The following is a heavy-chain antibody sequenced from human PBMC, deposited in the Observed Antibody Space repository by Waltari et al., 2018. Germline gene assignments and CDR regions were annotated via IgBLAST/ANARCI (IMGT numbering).Heavy chain of an antibody. Sequence: QVQLVQSGAEVKKPGASVKVSCKASGYTFTNYAMHWVRQAPGQRLEWMGRINAGNGNTKYSQKFQGRVTITRDTSASTAYMELSSLRSEDTAVYYCARRIAVADYYYYYGMDVWGQGTTVTVSS. CDR2: INAGNGNT. V-gene: IGHV1-3*01. D-gene: IGHD6-19*01. J-gene: IGHJ6*02. CDR1: GYTFTNYA. CDR3: ARRIAVADYYYYYGMDV.